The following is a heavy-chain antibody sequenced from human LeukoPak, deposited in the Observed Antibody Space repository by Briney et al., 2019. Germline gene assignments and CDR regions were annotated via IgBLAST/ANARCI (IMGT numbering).Heavy chain of an antibody. Sequence: PGGSLRLSCAASGFTFSSCGMTWVRQAPGKGLEWVSAISGTSYNTYYADSVEGRFTISRDNSKNTLYLQMNSLRSEDTAVYYCATAGRASGYYSVYYYYYYMYVWGKGTTVTVSS. CDR2: ISGTSYNT. CDR1: GFTFSSCG. V-gene: IGHV3-23*01. CDR3: ATAGRASGYYSVYYYYYYMYV. J-gene: IGHJ6*03. D-gene: IGHD3-22*01.